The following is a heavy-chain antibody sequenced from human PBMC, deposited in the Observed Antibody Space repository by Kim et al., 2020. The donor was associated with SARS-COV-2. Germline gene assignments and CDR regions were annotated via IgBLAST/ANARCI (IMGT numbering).Heavy chain of an antibody. J-gene: IGHJ4*02. CDR2: VYYTGST. D-gene: IGHD3-9*01. CDR1: GGSSTRSNYY. Sequence: SETLSLTCTVSGGSSTRSNYYWAWIRQPPGKGLEWIGSVYYTGSTYYNPSLKSRVTISVDTSKTQFSLNLRSVTAADTAVYYCASPPWGTDWYFSGLYFDFWGQGALVTVSS. CDR3: ASPPWGTDWYFSGLYFDF. V-gene: IGHV4-39*01.